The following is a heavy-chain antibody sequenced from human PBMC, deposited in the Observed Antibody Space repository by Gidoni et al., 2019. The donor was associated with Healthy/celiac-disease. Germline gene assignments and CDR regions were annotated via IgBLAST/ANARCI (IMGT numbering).Heavy chain of an antibody. J-gene: IGHJ3*02. CDR1: GFTFSSYS. CDR3: ARDPDTAMVGGDAFDI. D-gene: IGHD5-18*01. Sequence: EVQLVESGGGLVKPGGSLRLSCEASGFTFSSYSMNWVRQAPGKGMAWVSSISSSSSYIYYADSVKGRVTISIDNAKNSLYLQMNSLRAEDTAVYYCARDPDTAMVGGDAFDIWGQGTMVTVSS. V-gene: IGHV3-21*01. CDR2: ISSSSSYI.